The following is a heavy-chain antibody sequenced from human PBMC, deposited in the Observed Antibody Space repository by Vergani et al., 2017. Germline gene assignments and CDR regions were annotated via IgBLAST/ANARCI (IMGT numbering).Heavy chain of an antibody. J-gene: IGHJ3*02. V-gene: IGHV1-18*01. CDR2: ISAYNGNT. Sequence: QVQLVQSGAEVKKPGASVKVSCKASGYTFTSYGISWVRQAPGQGLEWMGWISAYNGNTNYAQKLQGRVTMTTDTSTSTAYMELRSLRSDDTAVYYCARDPNCYYGSGSADDAFDIWGQGTMVTVSS. CDR1: GYTFTSYG. CDR3: ARDPNCYYGSGSADDAFDI. D-gene: IGHD3-10*01.